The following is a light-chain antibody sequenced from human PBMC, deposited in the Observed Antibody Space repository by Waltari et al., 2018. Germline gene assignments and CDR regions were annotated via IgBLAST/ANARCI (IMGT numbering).Light chain of an antibody. CDR3: QQSYS. CDR1: QSSSDY. Sequence: DIQMTQSPSSLSASVGDRVTITCRASQSSSDYLNWYQQKPGKAPKLLIYASSTLQSGVPSRFSGSGSRTDFALTISRLQPEDFATYYCQQSYSFGQGTRLEIK. J-gene: IGKJ5*01. V-gene: IGKV1-39*01. CDR2: ASS.